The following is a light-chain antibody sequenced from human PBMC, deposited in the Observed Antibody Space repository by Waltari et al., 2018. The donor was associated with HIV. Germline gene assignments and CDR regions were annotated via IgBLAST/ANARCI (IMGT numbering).Light chain of an antibody. J-gene: IGKJ2*01. Sequence: DVVMTQSPLPLSVSLGQPASISCKSSQSLVHTDGYTYLNWFRQRPGQSPRRLIYNVSNRDSGVPDRFSGSGSGTDFTLEINRVEADDVGVYYCMQGTHWPPGYTFGQGTKLEIK. CDR3: MQGTHWPPGYT. CDR1: QSLVHTDGYTY. CDR2: NVS. V-gene: IGKV2-30*02.